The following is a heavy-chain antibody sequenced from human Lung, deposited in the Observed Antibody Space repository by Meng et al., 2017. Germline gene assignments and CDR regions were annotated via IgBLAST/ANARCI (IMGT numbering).Heavy chain of an antibody. CDR3: AREHDSSGYIDF. J-gene: IGHJ4*02. CDR2: ILPILDIT. D-gene: IGHD3-22*01. CDR1: GGTFSSYT. V-gene: IGHV1-69*08. Sequence: QVQLVQSGAEVNMPGSLPKLPCKASGGTFSSYTLIWVRQAPGQGLEWMGRILPILDITKYTQKFQGRVTITADKSTSTAYMELSSLTSDDTAVYYCAREHDSSGYIDFWGQGTLVTVSS.